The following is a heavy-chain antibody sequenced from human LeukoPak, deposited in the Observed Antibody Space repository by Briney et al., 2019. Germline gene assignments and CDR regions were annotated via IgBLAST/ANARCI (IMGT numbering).Heavy chain of an antibody. CDR1: GGSISSYY. CDR2: IYYSGST. CDR3: ARVCPYCSGGSWYAFDI. D-gene: IGHD2-15*01. J-gene: IGHJ3*02. V-gene: IGHV4-59*01. Sequence: PSETLSLTCTVSGGSISSYYWSWIRQPSGKGLEWIGGIYYSGSTNYKSSLNSRVTMSVDTSKNQFSLKLSSVTAADTAVYHCARVCPYCSGGSWYAFDIWGQGTTVTVSS.